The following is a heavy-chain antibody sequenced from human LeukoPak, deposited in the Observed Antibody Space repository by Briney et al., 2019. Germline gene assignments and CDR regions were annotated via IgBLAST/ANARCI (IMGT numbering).Heavy chain of an antibody. CDR1: GFTFSSYG. Sequence: GRSLRLSCAASGFTFSSYGMHWVRQAPGKGLEWVAVISYDGSKYCADSVKGRFTISRDNSKNTLYLQMNSLRAEDTAVYYCAKDRRDYPTLYYYYYGMDVWGQGTTVTVSS. J-gene: IGHJ6*02. CDR2: ISYDGSK. CDR3: AKDRRDYPTLYYYYYGMDV. D-gene: IGHD4-11*01. V-gene: IGHV3-30*18.